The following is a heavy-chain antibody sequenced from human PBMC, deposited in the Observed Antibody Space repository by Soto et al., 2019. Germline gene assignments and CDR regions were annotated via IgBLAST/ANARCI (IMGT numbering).Heavy chain of an antibody. Sequence: QVQLQESGPGLVKPAETLSLTCSVSGGSISSNDWSWIRQPPGKGLEYSGYISYNGNTNYKPSLKSRVTISVDTPKNQFSLKMSSVTAADTAVYYCARVSYHYVWGSSTGMDVWGQGTTVTVSS. CDR3: ARVSYHYVWGSSTGMDV. V-gene: IGHV4-59*01. CDR2: ISYNGNT. D-gene: IGHD3-16*01. J-gene: IGHJ6*02. CDR1: GGSISSND.